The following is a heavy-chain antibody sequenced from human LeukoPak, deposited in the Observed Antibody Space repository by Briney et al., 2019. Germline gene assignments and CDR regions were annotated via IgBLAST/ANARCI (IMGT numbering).Heavy chain of an antibody. Sequence: PGRSLRLSCAASGFTFSSYAMSWVRQAPGKGLEWVSAISGSGGSTYYADSVKGRFTISRDNFKNTLYLQMTSLSAEDTAVYYALAGYYYYYMDVWGKGTTVTVSS. J-gene: IGHJ6*03. CDR2: ISGSGGST. D-gene: IGHD3-16*01. V-gene: IGHV3-23*01. CDR3: LAGYYYYYMDV. CDR1: GFTFSSYA.